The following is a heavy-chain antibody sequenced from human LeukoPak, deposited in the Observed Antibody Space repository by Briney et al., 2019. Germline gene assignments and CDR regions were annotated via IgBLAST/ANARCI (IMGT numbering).Heavy chain of an antibody. J-gene: IGHJ4*02. CDR1: GYSISSGYY. V-gene: IGHV4-38-2*02. CDR2: IYHSGST. Sequence: PSETLSLTCTVSGYSISSGYYWGWIRQPPGKGLEWIGSIYHSGSTYYNPSLKSRVTISVDTSKNQFSLELSSVTAADTAVYYCASNYDFWSGPWPLWGQGTLVTVSS. D-gene: IGHD3-3*01. CDR3: ASNYDFWSGPWPL.